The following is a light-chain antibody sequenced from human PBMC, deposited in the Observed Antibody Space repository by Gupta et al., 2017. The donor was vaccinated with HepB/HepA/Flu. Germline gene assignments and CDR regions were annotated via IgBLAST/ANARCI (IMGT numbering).Light chain of an antibody. J-gene: IGKJ1*01. CDR3: QQTHVTPRT. CDR2: AAS. Sequence: DIQMTQSPSSLSAAVGDRVTITCRASQNINNYLNWYHQKPGEVPKLLIYAASSLQSGVPSRFSGSGSGTDFTLTITDLPPEDFGSFFCQQTHVTPRTFGQGTKVEVK. V-gene: IGKV1-39*01. CDR1: QNINNY.